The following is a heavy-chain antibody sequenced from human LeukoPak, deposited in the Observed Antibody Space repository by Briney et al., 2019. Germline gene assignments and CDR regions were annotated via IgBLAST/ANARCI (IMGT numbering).Heavy chain of an antibody. CDR3: ARAASPALKVVVPAVCAFDI. CDR2: IYYSGST. CDR1: GGSISSYY. Sequence: TSETLSLTCTVSGGSISSYYWGWIRQPPGKGLEWIGSIYYSGSTYYNPSLKSRVTISVDTSKNQFSLKLSSVTAADTAVYYCARAASPALKVVVPAVCAFDIWGQGTMVTVSS. D-gene: IGHD2-2*01. V-gene: IGHV4-39*01. J-gene: IGHJ3*02.